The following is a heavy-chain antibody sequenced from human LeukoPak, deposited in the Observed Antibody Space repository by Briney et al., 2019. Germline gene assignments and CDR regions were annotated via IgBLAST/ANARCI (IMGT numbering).Heavy chain of an antibody. D-gene: IGHD3-10*02. Sequence: QPGGSLRLSCAASRFTFSTYSMNWVRQAPGKGLEWVSYISSSGSTIYYADSVKGRFTISGDNAKNSLYLQMNSLRAEDTAVYYCAELGITMIGGVWGKGTTVTISS. CDR2: ISSSGSTI. J-gene: IGHJ6*04. CDR3: AELGITMIGGV. CDR1: RFTFSTYS. V-gene: IGHV3-48*04.